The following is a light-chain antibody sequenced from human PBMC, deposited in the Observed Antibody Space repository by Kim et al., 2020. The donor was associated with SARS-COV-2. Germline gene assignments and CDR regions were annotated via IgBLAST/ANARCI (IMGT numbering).Light chain of an antibody. V-gene: IGLV2-8*01. CDR2: EVR. J-gene: IGLJ2*01. CDR3: SSYAGSNNLI. Sequence: GQSGTISCPVTSSDVGCYYYVSWYQHHPGKAPKLLIYEVRERPSGVPDRFSGSNSGNTASLTVSGLQAEDEADYYCSSYAGSNNLIFGGGTQLTVL. CDR1: SSDVGCYYY.